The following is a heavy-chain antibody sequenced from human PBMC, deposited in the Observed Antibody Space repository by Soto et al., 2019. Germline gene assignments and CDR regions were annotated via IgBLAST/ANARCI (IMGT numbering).Heavy chain of an antibody. V-gene: IGHV3-30-3*01. J-gene: IGHJ5*02. D-gene: IGHD2-15*01. CDR1: GFTFSSHG. Sequence: GGSLRLSCAASGFTFSSHGMHWVRQAPGKGLEWVAVISYDGSKKYYADSVKGRFTISRDNSKNTLYLQMNSLRVEDTAVYYCASMLGSGVGELANWFDPWGQGXLVTVYS. CDR2: ISYDGSKK. CDR3: ASMLGSGVGELANWFDP.